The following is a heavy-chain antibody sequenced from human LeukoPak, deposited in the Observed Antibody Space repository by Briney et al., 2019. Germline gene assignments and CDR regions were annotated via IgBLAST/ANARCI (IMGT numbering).Heavy chain of an antibody. J-gene: IGHJ3*01. CDR3: VREAAGGEAPRDAFDL. D-gene: IGHD3-10*01. Sequence: SETLSLTCTIAGASISSHYGRWLRQPPGEGGGGGGYIYYSGNTNYNPSLKSRVTLSVDTSKNPFSLKLSSVTAADTAVYYCVREAAGGEAPRDAFDLWGQGTMVTVSS. CDR1: GASISSHY. V-gene: IGHV4-59*11. CDR2: IYYSGNT.